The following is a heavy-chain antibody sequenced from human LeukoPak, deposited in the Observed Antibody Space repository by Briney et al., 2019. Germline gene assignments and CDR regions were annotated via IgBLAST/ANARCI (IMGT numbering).Heavy chain of an antibody. CDR3: ARQKCTSTSCLTKNAFDI. CDR1: GSISSYY. CDR2: IYTSGST. Sequence: SETLSLTCTVSGSISSYYWSWIRQPPGKGLAWIRYIYTSGSTNYNPSLKSRVTISVDTSKNQFSLDLSSVTAADTAVYYCARQKCTSTSCLTKNAFDIWGQGTMVTVSS. V-gene: IGHV4-4*09. J-gene: IGHJ3*02. D-gene: IGHD2-2*01.